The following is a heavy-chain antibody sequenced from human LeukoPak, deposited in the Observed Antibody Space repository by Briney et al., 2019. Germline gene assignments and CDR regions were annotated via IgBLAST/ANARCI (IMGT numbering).Heavy chain of an antibody. Sequence: GGSLRLSCAASGFTVNSNYMSWVRQAPGKGLEWVSVIYSGGSTYYADSVKGQFTISRDNSKNTLYLQMNSLRAEDTAVYYCARGRSGYGPFDAFDIWGQGTWVTVSS. CDR1: GFTVNSNY. J-gene: IGHJ3*02. D-gene: IGHD3-22*01. CDR2: IYSGGST. CDR3: ARGRSGYGPFDAFDI. V-gene: IGHV3-53*01.